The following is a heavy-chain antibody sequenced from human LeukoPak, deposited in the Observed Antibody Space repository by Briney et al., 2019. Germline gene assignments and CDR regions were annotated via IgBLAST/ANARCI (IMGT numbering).Heavy chain of an antibody. CDR3: ARGYGYQGIAFDI. J-gene: IGHJ3*02. CDR1: GYTFSGYY. Sequence: ASVKVSCKASGYTFSGYYMHWVRQAPGQGLECMGWINPNSGGTNYAQKLQGRVTMTTDTSTSTAYMELRSLRSDDTAVYYCARGYGYQGIAFDIWGQGTMVTVSS. CDR2: INPNSGGT. V-gene: IGHV1-2*02. D-gene: IGHD5-18*01.